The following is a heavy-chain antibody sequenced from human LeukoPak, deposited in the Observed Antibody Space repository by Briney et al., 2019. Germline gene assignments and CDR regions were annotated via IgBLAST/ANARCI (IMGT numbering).Heavy chain of an antibody. CDR1: GYTFTGYY. V-gene: IGHV1-2*02. J-gene: IGHJ3*02. CDR2: INPNSGGT. CDR3: ARDRDDYVWGSYPYPHDAFDI. Sequence: EASVKVSCKASGYTFTGYYMHWVRQAPGQGLEWKGWINPNSGGTNHAQKFQGRVTMTRDTSISTAYMELSRLRSDDTAVYYCARDRDDYVWGSYPYPHDAFDIWGQGTMVTVSS. D-gene: IGHD3-16*02.